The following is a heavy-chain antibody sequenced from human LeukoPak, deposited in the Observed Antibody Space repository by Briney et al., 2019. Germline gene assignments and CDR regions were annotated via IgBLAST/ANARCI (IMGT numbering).Heavy chain of an antibody. J-gene: IGHJ1*01. D-gene: IGHD6-13*01. Sequence: GGSLRLSCAASGFTFSYYWMRWVRQAPGKGLEWVSSIDFTSRYIYNADSVKGRFTTSRDNAKNSLDLQMNSLKVEDTAVYYCATPAAGPGAEYSLYWGQGTLVIVSS. V-gene: IGHV3-21*01. CDR3: ATPAAGPGAEYSLY. CDR1: GFTFSYYW. CDR2: IDFTSRYI.